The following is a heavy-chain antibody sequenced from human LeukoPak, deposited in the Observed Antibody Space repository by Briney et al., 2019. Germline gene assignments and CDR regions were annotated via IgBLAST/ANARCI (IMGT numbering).Heavy chain of an antibody. Sequence: PGGSLRLSCAASGFTFSSYWMHWVRQAPGKGLVWVSRINSDGSTTNYADSVKGRFTISRDNSKDTLYLQMNSLRTEDTAVYFCAKVVHSYYYASGSYYPPDYWGQGTLVTVSS. J-gene: IGHJ4*02. CDR3: AKVVHSYYYASGSYYPPDY. CDR2: INSDGSTT. D-gene: IGHD3-10*01. CDR1: GFTFSSYW. V-gene: IGHV3-74*01.